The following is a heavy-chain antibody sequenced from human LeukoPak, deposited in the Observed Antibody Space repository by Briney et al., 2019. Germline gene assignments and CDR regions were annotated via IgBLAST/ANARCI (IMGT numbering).Heavy chain of an antibody. J-gene: IGHJ6*02. D-gene: IGHD4-17*01. CDR1: GGSISSYY. V-gene: IGHV4-59*01. Sequence: PSETLSLTCTVSGGSISSYYWSWIRQPPGKELEWLGYIYSSGSTNYNPSLKSRVTVSVDTSKKQFSLKLSSVTAADTAVYYCACMTTVTSRYYYGMDVWGQGTTVTVSS. CDR3: ACMTTVTSRYYYGMDV. CDR2: IYSSGST.